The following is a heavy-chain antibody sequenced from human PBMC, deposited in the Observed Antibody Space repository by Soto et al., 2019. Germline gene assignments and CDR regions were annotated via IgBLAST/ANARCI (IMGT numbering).Heavy chain of an antibody. Sequence: RISKETGKGLEWVSSISSTSSYIYYAESVKGRFTISRDNAKNSLYLQMNSLRAEDTAVYDCASALAAAGLFDYWGQGSLV. D-gene: IGHD6-13*01. CDR3: ASALAAAGLFDY. J-gene: IGHJ4*02. CDR2: ISSTSSYI. V-gene: IGHV3-21*01.